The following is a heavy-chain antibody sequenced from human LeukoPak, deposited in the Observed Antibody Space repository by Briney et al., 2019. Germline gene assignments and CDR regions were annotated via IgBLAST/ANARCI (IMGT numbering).Heavy chain of an antibody. Sequence: PGGSLRLSCAVSGFTFNTYSMNWVRQAPGKGLEWVASISPSSSYIYYADSVTGRFTISRDNSKNTLYLQMNSLRAEDTAVYYCARDSYSSSWSIYYYYYMDVWGKGTTVTVSS. CDR3: ARDSYSSSWSIYYYYYMDV. CDR1: GFTFNTYS. D-gene: IGHD6-13*01. V-gene: IGHV3-21*01. CDR2: ISPSSSYI. J-gene: IGHJ6*03.